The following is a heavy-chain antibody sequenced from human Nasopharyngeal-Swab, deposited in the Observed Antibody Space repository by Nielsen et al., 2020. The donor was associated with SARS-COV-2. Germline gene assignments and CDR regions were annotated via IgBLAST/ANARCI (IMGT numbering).Heavy chain of an antibody. CDR3: AKDKQWLVTLDY. D-gene: IGHD6-19*01. CDR2: ISGSGGST. V-gene: IGHV3-23*01. CDR1: GFTFSSYA. Sequence: GESLKISCAASGFTFSSYAMSWVRQAPEKGLEWVSAISGSGGSTYYADSVKGRFTISRDNSKNTLYLQMNSLRAEDTAVYYCAKDKQWLVTLDYWGQGTLVTVSS. J-gene: IGHJ4*02.